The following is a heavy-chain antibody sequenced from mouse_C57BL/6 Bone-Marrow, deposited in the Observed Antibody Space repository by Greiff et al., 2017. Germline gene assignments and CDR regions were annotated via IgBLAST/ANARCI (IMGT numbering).Heavy chain of an antibody. CDR3: ANWDYYAMDD. CDR1: EYEFPSHD. CDR2: INSDGGST. V-gene: IGHV5-2*01. J-gene: IGHJ4*01. Sequence: DVMLVESGGGLVQPGESLKLSCESNEYEFPSHDMSWVRKTPEKRLELVAAINSDGGSTYYPDTMERRFIISRDNTKKTLYLQLSSLRSEDTALYYWANWDYYAMDDWGQGTSVTVSS. D-gene: IGHD4-1*01.